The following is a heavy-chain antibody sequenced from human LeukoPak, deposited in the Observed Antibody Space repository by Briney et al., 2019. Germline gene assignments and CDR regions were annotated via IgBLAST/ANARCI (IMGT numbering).Heavy chain of an antibody. CDR1: GFTFSSYA. V-gene: IGHV3-23*01. D-gene: IGHD3-3*01. J-gene: IGHJ4*02. CDR3: AKARFLDFDY. CDR2: ISGSGGST. Sequence: PGGSLRLSCAASGFTFSSYAMSCVPQAPGKGLEWVSAISGSGGSTYYADSVKGRFTISRDNSKNTLYLQMNSLRAEDTAVYYCAKARFLDFDYWGQGTLVTVSS.